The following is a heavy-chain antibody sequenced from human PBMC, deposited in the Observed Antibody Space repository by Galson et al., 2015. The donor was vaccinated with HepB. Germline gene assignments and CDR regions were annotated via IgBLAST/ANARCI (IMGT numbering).Heavy chain of an antibody. J-gene: IGHJ4*02. CDR2: INEDESHK. CDR3: ARNSGYEVFEY. Sequence: SLRLSCAASGFTFRTSWMNWVRQAPGKGLEWVANINEDESHKDYVDSVKGRFTISRDNARSTLYLQMNSLRAEDTAVYYCARNSGYEVFEYWGQGALVTVSS. D-gene: IGHD5-12*01. V-gene: IGHV3-7*01. CDR1: GFTFRTSW.